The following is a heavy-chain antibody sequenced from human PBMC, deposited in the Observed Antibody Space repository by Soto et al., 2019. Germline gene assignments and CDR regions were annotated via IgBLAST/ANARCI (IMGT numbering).Heavy chain of an antibody. Sequence: ASVKVSCKASGGTFGSYAISWVRQAPGQGLEWMGGIIPIFGTANYAQKFQGRVTITADESTSTAYMELSSLRSEDTAVYYCASRAARFGAYYYGMEVWGQGTTVTVSS. CDR2: IIPIFGTA. V-gene: IGHV1-69*13. CDR1: GGTFGSYA. CDR3: ASRAARFGAYYYGMEV. J-gene: IGHJ6*02. D-gene: IGHD3-10*01.